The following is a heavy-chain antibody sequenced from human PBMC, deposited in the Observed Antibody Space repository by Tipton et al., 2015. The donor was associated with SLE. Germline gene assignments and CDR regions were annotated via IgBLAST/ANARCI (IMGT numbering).Heavy chain of an antibody. D-gene: IGHD3-22*01. Sequence: SLRLSCAASGFTVSNKYMSWVRQAPGRGLEWVSTIYSGGSSYYPDSVRGRFTISRDNSKNTLYLQMTSLRVEDTAVFYCAKGHYYDRRDPAGDFDYWGPGTLVTVSP. J-gene: IGHJ4*02. CDR2: IYSGGSS. CDR3: AKGHYYDRRDPAGDFDY. V-gene: IGHV3-66*01. CDR1: GFTVSNKY.